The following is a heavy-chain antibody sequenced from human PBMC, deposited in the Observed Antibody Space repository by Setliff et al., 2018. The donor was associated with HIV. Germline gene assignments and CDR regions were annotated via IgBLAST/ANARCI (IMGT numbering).Heavy chain of an antibody. J-gene: IGHJ4*02. CDR3: ARGVVPGAKLWPRLGF. Sequence: ASVKVSCKASGGTFSGYAISWVRQAPGQGLELMGGIIPIFGTANYAQKFQGRVTITADESTSTAYMELSSLRSEDTAVYYCARGVVPGAKLWPRLGFWGQGTLVTVSS. D-gene: IGHD2-2*01. V-gene: IGHV1-69*13. CDR1: GGTFSGYA. CDR2: IIPIFGTA.